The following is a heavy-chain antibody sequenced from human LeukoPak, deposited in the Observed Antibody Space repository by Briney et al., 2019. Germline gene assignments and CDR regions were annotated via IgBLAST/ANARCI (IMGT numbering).Heavy chain of an antibody. Sequence: SETLSLTCAVYGGSFSGYYWSWIRQPPGKGLEWIGEINHSGSTNYNPSLKSRVTISVDTSKNQFSLKLSSVTAADTAVYYCARHVGRILIYGMDVWGQGTTVTVSS. V-gene: IGHV4-34*01. J-gene: IGHJ6*02. D-gene: IGHD3-9*01. CDR1: GGSFSGYY. CDR3: ARHVGRILIYGMDV. CDR2: INHSGST.